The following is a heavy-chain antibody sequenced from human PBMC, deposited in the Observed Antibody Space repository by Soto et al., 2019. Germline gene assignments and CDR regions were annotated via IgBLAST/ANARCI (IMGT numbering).Heavy chain of an antibody. D-gene: IGHD3-10*01. Sequence: GESLKISCKGSGYSFTSYWIGWVRQMRGKGLEWMGIIYPGDSDTRYSPSFQGQVTISADKSISTAYLQWSRLKSADTAMYYCARLWFGELSYAADYYGMDVWGQGTTVTVSS. V-gene: IGHV5-51*01. CDR1: GYSFTSYW. J-gene: IGHJ6*02. CDR2: IYPGDSDT. CDR3: ARLWFGELSYAADYYGMDV.